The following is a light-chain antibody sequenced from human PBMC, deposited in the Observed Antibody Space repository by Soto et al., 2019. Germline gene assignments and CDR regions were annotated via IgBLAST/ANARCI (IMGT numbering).Light chain of an antibody. CDR3: SSYTARSTHV. CDR1: SGDVGDYKY. Sequence: QSVLAQPASVSGSPGQSITISCTGTSGDVGDYKYVSWYQQHPGKAPKVMIYEVSNRPSGVSNRFSGSKSGNTASLTISGLQAEDEADYYCSSYTARSTHVFGTGTKLTVL. J-gene: IGLJ1*01. CDR2: EVS. V-gene: IGLV2-14*01.